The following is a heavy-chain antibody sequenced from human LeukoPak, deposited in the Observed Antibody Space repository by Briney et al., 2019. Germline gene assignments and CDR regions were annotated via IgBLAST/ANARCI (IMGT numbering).Heavy chain of an antibody. CDR2: INPSGGGT. CDR3: ARGDRLPGYSAPVGDY. J-gene: IGHJ4*02. V-gene: IGHV1-46*01. D-gene: IGHD3-9*01. Sequence: GASVKVSCKAAGYSFLRYYMHWVRQAPGQALEWMAIINPSGGGTTYAQKFQGRVTVTMDTSTRTVYMDLSSLRSDDTAVYYCARGDRLPGYSAPVGDYWGQGTLVTVSS. CDR1: GYSFLRYY.